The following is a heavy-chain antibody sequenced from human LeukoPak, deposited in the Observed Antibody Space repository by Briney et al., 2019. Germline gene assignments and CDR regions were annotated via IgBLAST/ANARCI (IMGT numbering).Heavy chain of an antibody. V-gene: IGHV3-23*01. D-gene: IGHD2-8*01. J-gene: IGHJ4*02. CDR3: AKDLAYAMGPYSYFDY. CDR2: ISGSDGST. Sequence: PGGSLRLSCAASGFTFSSYAMSWVRQAPGKGLEWVSAISGSDGSTYYADSAKGRFTISRDNSKNTLYLQMNSLRAEDTAVYYCAKDLAYAMGPYSYFDYWGQGTLVTVSS. CDR1: GFTFSSYA.